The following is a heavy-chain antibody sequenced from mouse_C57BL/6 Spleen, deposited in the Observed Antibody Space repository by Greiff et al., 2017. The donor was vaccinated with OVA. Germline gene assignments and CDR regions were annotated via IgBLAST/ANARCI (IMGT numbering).Heavy chain of an antibody. J-gene: IGHJ2*01. Sequence: EVQLQQSGPGLVKPSQSLSLTCSVTGYSITSGYYWNWIRQFPGNKLEWMGYISYDGSNNYNPSLKNRIYITRDTSKNQFFLKLNSVTTEDTATYFCAREEEMGYHHHFDYWGQGTPPTGSS. CDR3: AREEEMGYHHHFDY. V-gene: IGHV3-6*01. CDR2: ISYDGSN. CDR1: GYSITSGYY. D-gene: IGHD2-2*01.